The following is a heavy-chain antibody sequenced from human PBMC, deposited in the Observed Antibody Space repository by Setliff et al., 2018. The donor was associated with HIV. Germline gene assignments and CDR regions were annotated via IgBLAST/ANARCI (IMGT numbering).Heavy chain of an antibody. V-gene: IGHV4-34*01. CDR1: GGSFTTYY. J-gene: IGHJ3*02. D-gene: IGHD2-2*01. Sequence: SETLSLTCAVSGGSFTTYYWRWTRQTPGKGLEWIGEINHGGGTNYNPSLKSRVTISEDTSKNQFSLKLSSVTAADTAVYYCARGHCSETSCYESDAFDIWGQGTMVTVSS. CDR2: INHGGGT. CDR3: ARGHCSETSCYESDAFDI.